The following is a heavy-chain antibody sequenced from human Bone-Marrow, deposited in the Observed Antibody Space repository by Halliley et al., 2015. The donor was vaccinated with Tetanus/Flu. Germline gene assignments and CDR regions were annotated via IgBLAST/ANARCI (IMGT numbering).Heavy chain of an antibody. D-gene: IGHD3-22*01. J-gene: IGHJ4*02. CDR2: ISSDGSIK. CDR3: AKDYYYESSAYYYGR. V-gene: IGHV3-30*18. CDR1: GFRFSSYG. Sequence: SLRLSCAGGGFRFSSYGMHWVRQAPGKGLEWVAVISSDGSIKYYADSMKGRFTISRDNPQFTLHLQMNSLRAEDTAVYYCAKDYYYESSAYYYGRWGQGTQVTVSS.